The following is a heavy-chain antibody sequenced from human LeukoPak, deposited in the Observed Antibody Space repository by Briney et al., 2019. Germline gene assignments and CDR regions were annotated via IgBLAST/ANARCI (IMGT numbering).Heavy chain of an antibody. Sequence: GGSLRLSCAASGFTFSSYGMHWVRQAPGKGLEWVAVISYDGSNKYYADSVKGRFTISRDNSKNTLYLQMNSLRAEDTALYYCAKDIHSSVKGDYFGYWGQGTLVTVSS. CDR2: ISYDGSNK. V-gene: IGHV3-30*18. CDR3: AKDIHSSVKGDYFGY. D-gene: IGHD6-25*01. CDR1: GFTFSSYG. J-gene: IGHJ4*02.